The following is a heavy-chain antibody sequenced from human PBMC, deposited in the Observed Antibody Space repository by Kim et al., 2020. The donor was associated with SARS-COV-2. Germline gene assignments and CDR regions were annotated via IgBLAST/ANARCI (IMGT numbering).Heavy chain of an antibody. CDR3: ARAESDGSLMDY. CDR2: IYYSGST. CDR1: GGSINNYY. V-gene: IGHV4-59*08. Sequence: SQTLSLTCTVSGGSINNYYWSWIRQPPGKGLEWIGYIYYSGSTNYNPSLKSRVTISVDTSKNQFSLKLSSVTAADTAVYYCARAESDGSLMDYWGQGTLVTVSS. D-gene: IGHD6-13*01. J-gene: IGHJ4*02.